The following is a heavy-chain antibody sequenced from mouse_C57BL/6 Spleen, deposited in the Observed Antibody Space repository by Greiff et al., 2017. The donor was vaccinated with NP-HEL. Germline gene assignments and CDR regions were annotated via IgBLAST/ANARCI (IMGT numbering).Heavy chain of an antibody. Sequence: EVMLVESGGGLVKPGGSLKLSCAASGFTFSSYAMSWVRQTPEKRLEWVATISDGGSYTYYPDNVKGRFTISRDNAKNNLYLQMSHLKSEDTAMYYCARDQPLYWYFDVWGTGTTVTVSS. CDR2: ISDGGSYT. D-gene: IGHD6-1*01. CDR3: ARDQPLYWYFDV. CDR1: GFTFSSYA. V-gene: IGHV5-4*01. J-gene: IGHJ1*03.